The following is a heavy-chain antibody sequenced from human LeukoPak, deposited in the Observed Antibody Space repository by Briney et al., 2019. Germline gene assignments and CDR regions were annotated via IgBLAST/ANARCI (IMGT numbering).Heavy chain of an antibody. V-gene: IGHV3-30*02. CDR1: GFIFPTYG. CDR3: ASLKTGYCSSTSCQEIDY. CDR2: IYPDGNK. J-gene: IGHJ4*02. D-gene: IGHD2-2*01. Sequence: GGSLRLSCAASGFIFPTYGMHWVRQAPGKGLEWVACIYPDGNKDYADSVKGRFIISRDNSKNILFLQMNSLRPEDTAVYYCASLKTGYCSSTSCQEIDYWGQGTLVTVSS.